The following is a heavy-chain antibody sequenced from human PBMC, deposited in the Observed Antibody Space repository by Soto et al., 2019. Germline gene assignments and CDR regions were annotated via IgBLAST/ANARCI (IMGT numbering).Heavy chain of an antibody. CDR3: AKDRGGDCPDNSCYFGADY. Sequence: GSLRLSCVGAGFTFSSYGMHWVRQAPGKGLECVAVISDTGSSHYYAASVEGRFTISRENSKNTLSLHMDRLRVEDTAVYYCAKDRGGDCPDNSCYFGADYWGQGTPVTVSS. D-gene: IGHD2-2*01. CDR2: ISDTGSSH. CDR1: GFTFSSYG. V-gene: IGHV3-30*18. J-gene: IGHJ4*02.